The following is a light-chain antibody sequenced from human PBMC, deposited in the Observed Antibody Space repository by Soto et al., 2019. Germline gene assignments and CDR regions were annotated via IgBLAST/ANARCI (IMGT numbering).Light chain of an antibody. V-gene: IGKV3-20*01. CDR1: QSVSSSY. J-gene: IGKJ5*01. Sequence: EIVLTQSPGTLSLSPGERATLSCRASQSVSSSYLAWYQQKPGQAPRLLIYGASSRATGIPDRFSGSGSGTDFTLTISRLEPEDFAVYYCQQYGSSTTFAQGPRLAIK. CDR2: GAS. CDR3: QQYGSSTT.